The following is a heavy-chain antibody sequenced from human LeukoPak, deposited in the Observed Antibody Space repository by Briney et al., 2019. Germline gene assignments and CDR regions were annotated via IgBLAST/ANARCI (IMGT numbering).Heavy chain of an antibody. CDR2: FDPEDGET. D-gene: IGHD3-22*01. Sequence: ASVKVSCKASGYTFTSYGISWVRQAPGQGLEWRGGFDPEDGETIYAQELQGRVTMTKDTSTDTAYMELSSLRSEDTAVYYCATWYYYDSSDYYLADYWGQGTLVTVSS. CDR3: ATWYYYDSSDYYLADY. CDR1: GYTFTSYG. J-gene: IGHJ4*02. V-gene: IGHV1-24*01.